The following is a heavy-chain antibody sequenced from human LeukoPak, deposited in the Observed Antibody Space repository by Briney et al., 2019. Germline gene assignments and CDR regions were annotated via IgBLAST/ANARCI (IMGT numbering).Heavy chain of an antibody. CDR1: GYSFTSYW. J-gene: IGHJ4*02. Sequence: HGESLKISCKGSGYSFTSYWIGWVRQMPGKGLEWMGIIYPVDSDTRYSPSFQGQVTISADKSISTAYLQWSSLKASDTAMYYCARPGQLGEYTPYYFDYWSQGTLVTVSS. D-gene: IGHD3-16*01. CDR3: ARPGQLGEYTPYYFDY. V-gene: IGHV5-51*01. CDR2: IYPVDSDT.